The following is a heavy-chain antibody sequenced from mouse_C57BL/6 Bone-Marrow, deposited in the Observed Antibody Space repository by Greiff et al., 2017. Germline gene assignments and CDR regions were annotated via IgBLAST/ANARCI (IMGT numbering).Heavy chain of an antibody. J-gene: IGHJ2*01. CDR2: INPSSGYT. CDR3: AREENYDGYPYFDV. CDR1: GYTFTSYW. Sequence: QVQLQQSGAELAKPGASVTLSCKASGYTFTSYWMHWVKQRPGQGLEWIGYINPSSGYTKYNQKFKDKATLTADKSSSTAYIPLSSLTYENSAVYYCAREENYDGYPYFDVWGQGTTLTVSS. V-gene: IGHV1-7*01. D-gene: IGHD2-3*01.